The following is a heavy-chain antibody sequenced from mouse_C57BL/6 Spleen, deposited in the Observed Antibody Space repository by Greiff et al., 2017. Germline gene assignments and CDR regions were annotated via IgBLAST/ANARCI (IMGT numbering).Heavy chain of an antibody. V-gene: IGHV5-9*01. CDR3: ARRQNWDYFDY. J-gene: IGHJ2*01. CDR2: ISGGGGNT. CDR1: GFTFSSYT. D-gene: IGHD4-1*01. Sequence: EVKLQESGGGLVKPGGSLKLSCAASGFTFSSYTMYWVRQTPEKRLEWVATISGGGGNTYYPDSVKGRFTISRDQAKNTLYMQMSSLRSEDTSLYYCARRQNWDYFDYWGQGTTLTVAS.